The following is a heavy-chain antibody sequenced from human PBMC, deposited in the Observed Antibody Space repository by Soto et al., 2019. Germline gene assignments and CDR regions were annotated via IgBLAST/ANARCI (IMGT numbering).Heavy chain of an antibody. V-gene: IGHV1-18*01. J-gene: IGHJ4*02. Sequence: QVQLVQSGAEVKKPGASVKVSCKASGYTFTSYGISWVRQAPGQGLEWMGWISAYNGNTNYAQKLQGRVTMTTDTSTSTTHMELRSLRSDDTAVYYCARAPTTVTTGVYNYWGQGTLVTVSS. CDR3: ARAPTTVTTGVYNY. D-gene: IGHD4-17*01. CDR2: ISAYNGNT. CDR1: GYTFTSYG.